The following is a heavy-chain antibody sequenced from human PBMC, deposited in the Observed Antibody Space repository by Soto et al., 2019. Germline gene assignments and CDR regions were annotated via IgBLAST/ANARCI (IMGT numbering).Heavy chain of an antibody. CDR2: MNPNSGNP. J-gene: IGHJ5*02. V-gene: IGHV1-8*01. Sequence: GGSVKVSCKASGYTFTSYVINGVRQATGQEGEGVGWMNPNSGNPGYAHKFQDRLTMTSNTPINTAYIELNSLTYEDRAGYYFARGGGFDPWGQGTLVTVSS. CDR3: ARGGGFDP. CDR1: GYTFTSYV.